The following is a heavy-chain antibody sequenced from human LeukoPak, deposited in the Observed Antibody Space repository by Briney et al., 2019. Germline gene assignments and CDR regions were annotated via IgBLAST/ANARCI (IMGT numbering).Heavy chain of an antibody. V-gene: IGHV3-33*08. CDR2: IWYDGSNK. CDR3: ARGGGSSSLRDFDY. J-gene: IGHJ4*02. D-gene: IGHD6-13*01. CDR1: GFTFSSYS. Sequence: GGSLRLSCAASGFTFSSYSMNWVRQAPGKGLEWVAVIWYDGSNKYYADSVKGRFTISRDNSKNTLYLQMNSLRAEDTAVYYCARGGGSSSLRDFDYWGQGTLVTVSS.